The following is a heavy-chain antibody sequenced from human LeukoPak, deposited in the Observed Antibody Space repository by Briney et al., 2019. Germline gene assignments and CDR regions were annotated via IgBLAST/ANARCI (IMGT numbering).Heavy chain of an antibody. CDR3: AKEQGDYDSSGGLSDY. V-gene: IGHV3-30*18. D-gene: IGHD3-22*01. Sequence: QSGGSLRLSCAASGFTFSSYGMHWVRQAPGKGLEWVAVISYDGSNKYYADSVKGRFTISRDNSKNTLYLQMNSLRAEDTAVYYCAKEQGDYDSSGGLSDYWGQGTLVTVSS. CDR2: ISYDGSNK. J-gene: IGHJ4*02. CDR1: GFTFSSYG.